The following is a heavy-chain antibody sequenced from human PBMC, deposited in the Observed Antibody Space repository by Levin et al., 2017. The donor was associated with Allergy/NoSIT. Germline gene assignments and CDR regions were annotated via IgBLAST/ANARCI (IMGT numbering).Heavy chain of an antibody. CDR1: GFTFSRYG. V-gene: IGHV3-33*01. CDR2: IWSDGSDK. Sequence: GESLKISCAASGFTFSRYGMHWVRQAPGKGLEWVAVIWSDGSDKYYADSVKGRFTFSRDNSRNTLSLQMDSLRVEDTAVYYCARRGSGTYDFDYWGQGTLVTVSS. CDR3: ARRGSGTYDFDY. J-gene: IGHJ4*02. D-gene: IGHD3-10*01.